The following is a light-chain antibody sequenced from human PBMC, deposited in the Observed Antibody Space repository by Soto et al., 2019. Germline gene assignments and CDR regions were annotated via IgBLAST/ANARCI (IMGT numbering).Light chain of an antibody. CDR1: SSNIGSNF. Sequence: QSVLTQPPSASGTPGQRVSISCSGSSSNIGSNFVFWYRQLPGTAPKLLLFRDNLRPSGVPDRFSGSKSGTSASLAISGLRSEDEADYYCAAWDDSLSGFFVFGTGTKVTVL. J-gene: IGLJ1*01. V-gene: IGLV1-47*01. CDR3: AAWDDSLSGFFV. CDR2: RDN.